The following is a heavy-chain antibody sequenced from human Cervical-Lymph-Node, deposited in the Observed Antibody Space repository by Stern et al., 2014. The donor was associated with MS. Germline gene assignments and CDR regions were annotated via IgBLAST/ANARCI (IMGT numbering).Heavy chain of an antibody. CDR3: AKEGAVLVKSYGLDV. Sequence: QVQLVESGGGVVQPGKSLRLSCAAAGFSFSSHVMYSVRQAPGKGLEWVAVISYDGTNEYYADPVKGRFTISRDNSKNTLFLQMNSLRAEDTAVYYCAKEGAVLVKSYGLDVWGQGTTVTVS. CDR1: GFSFSSHV. J-gene: IGHJ6*02. D-gene: IGHD2-21*01. CDR2: ISYDGTNE. V-gene: IGHV3-30*18.